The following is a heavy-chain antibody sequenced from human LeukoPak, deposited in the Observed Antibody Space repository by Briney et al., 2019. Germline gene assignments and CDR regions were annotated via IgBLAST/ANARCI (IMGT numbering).Heavy chain of an antibody. Sequence: GGSLRLSCAASGLTVSDNFMSWVRQAPGKGLEWVSVLYRGGNTYYADSVRGRYTISRDNSKNMVYLQMNSLTAEDTAVYYCARDRIEGATSDFDYWGQGTLVTVSS. V-gene: IGHV3-66*01. CDR1: GLTVSDNF. J-gene: IGHJ4*02. CDR3: ARDRIEGATSDFDY. D-gene: IGHD2-21*01. CDR2: LYRGGNT.